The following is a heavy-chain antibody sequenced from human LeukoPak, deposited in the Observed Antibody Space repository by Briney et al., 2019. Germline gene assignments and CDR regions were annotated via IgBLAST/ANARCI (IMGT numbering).Heavy chain of an antibody. CDR1: GGSISRYF. Sequence: SETLSLTCTVSGGSISRYFWSWIRQPPGKGLEWIGYIYYSGSTNYNPSLKGRVTISVDTSKIQFSLKLSSVTAADTAVYYCARSLGMYYYYGLDVWGQGDTVTVSS. CDR3: ARSLGMYYYYGLDV. D-gene: IGHD7-27*01. V-gene: IGHV4-59*01. J-gene: IGHJ6*02. CDR2: IYYSGST.